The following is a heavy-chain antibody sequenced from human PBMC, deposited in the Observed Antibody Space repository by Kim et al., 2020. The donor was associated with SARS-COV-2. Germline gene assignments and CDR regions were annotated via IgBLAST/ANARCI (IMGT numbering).Heavy chain of an antibody. Sequence: GGSLRLSCAASGFTFSSYAMHWVRQAPGKGLEWVAVISYDGSNKYYADSVKGRFTISRDNSKNTLYLQMNSLRAEYTAVYYCARDAGIWFGELFSYYFDYWGQGTLVTVSS. D-gene: IGHD3-10*01. J-gene: IGHJ4*02. V-gene: IGHV3-30*04. CDR1: GFTFSSYA. CDR3: ARDAGIWFGELFSYYFDY. CDR2: ISYDGSNK.